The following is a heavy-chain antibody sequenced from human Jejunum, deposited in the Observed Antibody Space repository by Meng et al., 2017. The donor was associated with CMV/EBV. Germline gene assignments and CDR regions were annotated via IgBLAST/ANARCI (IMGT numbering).Heavy chain of an antibody. Sequence: QVGVVESGGGVVPPWGALRLSCAASGFIFSNYGMHWVRQAPGKGLEWVAFIQYDGSDKYYADSVRGRFTISRDNSKNMLYLQMNNVRAEDTAVYHCAKRDCIGSGCGFYYFDSWGQGTLVTVSS. CDR2: IQYDGSDK. J-gene: IGHJ4*02. V-gene: IGHV3-30*02. D-gene: IGHD2-15*01. CDR1: GFIFSNYG. CDR3: AKRDCIGSGCGFYYFDS.